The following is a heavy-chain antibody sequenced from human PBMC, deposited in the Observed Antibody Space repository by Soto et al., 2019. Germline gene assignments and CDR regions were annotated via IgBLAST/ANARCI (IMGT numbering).Heavy chain of an antibody. Sequence: ASVKVSFKASGYTFTSYAMHWLRQAPGQRLEWMGWINSGKGNTKYSEKFQGRVTITSDTSASTAYMDLSSLRSEDTAMYYCARAGDDCSAANCYVIDYWGQGTLVTVSS. CDR2: INSGKGNT. J-gene: IGHJ4*02. V-gene: IGHV1-3*04. CDR1: GYTFTSYA. D-gene: IGHD2-2*01. CDR3: ARAGDDCSAANCYVIDY.